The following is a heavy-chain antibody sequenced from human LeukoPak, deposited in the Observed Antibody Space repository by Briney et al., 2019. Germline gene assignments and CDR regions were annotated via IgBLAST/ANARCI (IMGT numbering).Heavy chain of an antibody. J-gene: IGHJ4*02. CDR2: IKQDGSAK. CDR1: GFTFSRHW. V-gene: IGHV3-7*03. D-gene: IGHD2-15*01. Sequence: GGSLRLSCAASGFTFSRHWMYWVRQAPGKGLEWVANIKQDGSAKPYVDSVKGRFTISRDNAKNSLFLQMNSLRVEDTAVYYCARDNGWSANFWGQGTLVTVSS. CDR3: ARDNGWSANF.